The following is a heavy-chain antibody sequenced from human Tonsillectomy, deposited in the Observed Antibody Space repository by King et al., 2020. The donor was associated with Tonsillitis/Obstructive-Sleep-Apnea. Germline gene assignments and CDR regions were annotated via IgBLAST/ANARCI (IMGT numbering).Heavy chain of an antibody. V-gene: IGHV5-10-1*03. CDR1: GYTFTNYW. Sequence: VQLVQSGAEVKKPGESLRISCKGFGYTFTNYWIIWVRQVPGQGLEWMGSIDPSDPYTNYSPSFQGHVTISADKSITTAYLQWSSLKASDTAIYFCARGSNYRGPVDYWGQGALVTVSS. J-gene: IGHJ4*02. CDR3: ARGSNYRGPVDY. D-gene: IGHD3-16*02. CDR2: IDPSDPYT.